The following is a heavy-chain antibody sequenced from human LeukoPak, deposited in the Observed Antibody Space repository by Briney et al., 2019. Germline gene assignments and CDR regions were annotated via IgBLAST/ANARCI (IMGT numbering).Heavy chain of an antibody. CDR2: ISGSGGST. V-gene: IGHV3-23*01. Sequence: GGSLRLSCAASGFTFSSYGMSWVRQAPGRGLEWVSAISGSGGSTHYADSVKGRFTISRDNSKNTLYLQMNSLRAEDTAVYYCAREDSSGWRPVFLSKALTSYYYYYYMDVWGKGTTVTVSS. CDR3: AREDSSGWRPVFLSKALTSYYYYYYMDV. J-gene: IGHJ6*03. CDR1: GFTFSSYG. D-gene: IGHD6-19*01.